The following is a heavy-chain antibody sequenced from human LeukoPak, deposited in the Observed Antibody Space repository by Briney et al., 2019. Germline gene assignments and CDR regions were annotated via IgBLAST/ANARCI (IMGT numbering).Heavy chain of an antibody. CDR2: ISAYNGNT. V-gene: IGHV1-18*01. D-gene: IGHD1-26*01. Sequence: ASVKVSCKASGYTFTSYGFSWVRQAPGQRLEWMGWISAYNGNTNYAQKLQGRVTMTTDTSTSTAYMELRSLRSDDTAMYYCARASRVRPTLTAFDIWGQGTVVTASS. CDR1: GYTFTSYG. J-gene: IGHJ3*02. CDR3: ARASRVRPTLTAFDI.